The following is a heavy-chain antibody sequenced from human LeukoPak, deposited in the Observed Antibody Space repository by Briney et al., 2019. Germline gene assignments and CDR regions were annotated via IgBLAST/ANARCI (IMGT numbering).Heavy chain of an antibody. CDR3: ARDFPAFAAMGQLNWFDP. V-gene: IGHV1-18*01. CDR2: ISAYNGNT. J-gene: IGHJ5*02. CDR1: GYTFTSYG. Sequence: ASVKVSCKASGYTFTSYGISWVRQAPGQGLEWMGWISAYNGNTNYAQKLQGRVTMTTDTSTSTAYMELRSLRSDDTAVYYCARDFPAFAAMGQLNWFDPWGQGTLVTVSS. D-gene: IGHD5-18*01.